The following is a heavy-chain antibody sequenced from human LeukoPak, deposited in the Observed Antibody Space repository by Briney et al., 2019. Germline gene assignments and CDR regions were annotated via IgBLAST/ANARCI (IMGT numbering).Heavy chain of an antibody. CDR1: GFTFAGYW. CDR3: VRDRERASVDY. V-gene: IGHV3-7*01. CDR2: IKQDASEE. J-gene: IGHJ4*02. Sequence: GGSLRLSCAASGFTFAGYWISWVRQAPGKGLEWVANIKQDASEEYYVDSVKGRFTISSDNAKNSLYLQMNSLRAEDTAVYYCVRDRERASVDYWGQGTLVTVSS.